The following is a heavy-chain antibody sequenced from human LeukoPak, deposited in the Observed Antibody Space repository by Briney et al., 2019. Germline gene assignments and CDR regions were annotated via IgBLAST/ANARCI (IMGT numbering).Heavy chain of an antibody. V-gene: IGHV4-34*01. CDR3: ARGLGDSSSADS. CDR1: GGSFSGYY. J-gene: IGHJ4*02. Sequence: PSETLSLTCAVYGGSFSGYYWSWIRQPPGKGLEWIGEINHSGSTNYNPSLKSRVTISVDTSKNQFSLKLSSVTAADTAVYYCARGLGDSSSADSWGQGTLVTVSS. D-gene: IGHD6-6*01. CDR2: INHSGST.